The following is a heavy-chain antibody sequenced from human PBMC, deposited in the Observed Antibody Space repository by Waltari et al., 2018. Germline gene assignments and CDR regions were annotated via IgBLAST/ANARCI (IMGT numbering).Heavy chain of an antibody. CDR3: ARHSDIVVVPAASDAFDI. Sequence: EVQLVQSGAEVKKPGESLKISCKGSGYSFTSYWIGWLRQMPGKGLEWMGFIYPGDSDTRYSPSFQGQVTISADKSISTAYLQWSSLKASDTAMYYCARHSDIVVVPAASDAFDIWGQGTMVTVSS. D-gene: IGHD2-2*01. V-gene: IGHV5-51*01. CDR1: GYSFTSYW. CDR2: IYPGDSDT. J-gene: IGHJ3*02.